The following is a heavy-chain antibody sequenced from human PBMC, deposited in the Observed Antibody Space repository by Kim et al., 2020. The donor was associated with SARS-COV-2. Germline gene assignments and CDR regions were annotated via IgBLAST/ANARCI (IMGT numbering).Heavy chain of an antibody. Sequence: GGSLRLSCAASGFTFSSYWMSWVRQAPGKGLEWVSNIKQDGSEKYYVDSVKGRFTISRDNAKNSLYLQMNSLRAEDTAVYYCASTESRYYGSGGYCYWGQGTLVTVSS. CDR3: ASTESRYYGSGGYCY. V-gene: IGHV3-7*01. CDR1: GFTFSSYW. CDR2: IKQDGSEK. J-gene: IGHJ4*02. D-gene: IGHD3-10*01.